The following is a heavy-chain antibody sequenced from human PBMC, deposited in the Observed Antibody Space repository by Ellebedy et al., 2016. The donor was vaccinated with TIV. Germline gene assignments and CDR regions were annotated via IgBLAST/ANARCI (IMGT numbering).Heavy chain of an antibody. CDR2: INPNSGGT. D-gene: IGHD2-21*01. CDR3: ARDACGGDCPGWFDP. J-gene: IGHJ5*02. Sequence: ASVKVSXXASGYTFTGYYMHWVRQAPGQGLEWMGWINPNSGGTNYAQKFQGRVTVTRDTSISTAYMELSRLRSDDTAVYYCARDACGGDCPGWFDPWGQGTLVTVSS. V-gene: IGHV1-2*02. CDR1: GYTFTGYY.